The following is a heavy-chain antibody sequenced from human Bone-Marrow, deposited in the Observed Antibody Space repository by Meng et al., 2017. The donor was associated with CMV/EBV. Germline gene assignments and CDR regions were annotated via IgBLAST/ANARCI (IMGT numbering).Heavy chain of an antibody. CDR2: IANNGAT. Sequence: SGFRFSPYAMSWVRQAPGEGLQWVSSIANNGATYYADSVEGRFIISRDNSKNTLYLHMTSLRAEDTAKYYCAKDRWGQDAEVVEMDQWGQGTLVTVSS. J-gene: IGHJ4*02. D-gene: IGHD2-15*01. CDR1: GFRFSPYA. V-gene: IGHV3-23*01. CDR3: AKDRWGQDAEVVEMDQ.